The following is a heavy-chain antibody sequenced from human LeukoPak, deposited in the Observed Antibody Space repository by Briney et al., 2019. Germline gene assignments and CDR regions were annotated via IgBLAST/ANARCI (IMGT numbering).Heavy chain of an antibody. CDR2: IYPSNSDS. V-gene: IGHV5-51*01. D-gene: IGHD2-21*02. CDR3: ARLPYCGGDCYPNWFDS. Sequence: TGESLKISCKGSGYSFSTYWIGWVRQMPGKGLECMGVIYPSNSDSRYSPSFQGQVTISADKSIGTAYLQWSSLKASDTAMYYCARLPYCGGDCYPNWFDSWGQGTLVTVSS. J-gene: IGHJ5*01. CDR1: GYSFSTYW.